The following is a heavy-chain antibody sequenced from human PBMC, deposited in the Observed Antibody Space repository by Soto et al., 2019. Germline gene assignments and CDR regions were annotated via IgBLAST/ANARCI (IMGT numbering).Heavy chain of an antibody. CDR1: SGSISSYY. D-gene: IGHD1-26*01. Sequence: QVQLQESGPGLVKPSETLSLTCTVSSGSISSYYWSWIRQPPGKGLEWIGYIYYSGNTNYNPSLKRRVTISVDTSKNQFSLKLSSVTAADTAVYYCARRYGGNLDYWGQGTLVTVSS. CDR3: ARRYGGNLDY. CDR2: IYYSGNT. V-gene: IGHV4-59*08. J-gene: IGHJ4*02.